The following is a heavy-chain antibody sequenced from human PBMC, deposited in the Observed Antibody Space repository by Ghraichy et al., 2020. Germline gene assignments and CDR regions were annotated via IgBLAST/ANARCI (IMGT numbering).Heavy chain of an antibody. CDR3: AKDPGFSSGHLYFDY. V-gene: IGHV3-23*01. CDR2: ISGSGGST. D-gene: IGHD6-19*01. Sequence: GGSLRLSCAASGFTFSSYAMSWVRQAPGKGLEWVSAISGSGGSTYYADSVKGRSTISRDNSKNTLYLQMNSLRAEDTAVYYCAKDPGFSSGHLYFDYWGQGALVTVSS. J-gene: IGHJ4*02. CDR1: GFTFSSYA.